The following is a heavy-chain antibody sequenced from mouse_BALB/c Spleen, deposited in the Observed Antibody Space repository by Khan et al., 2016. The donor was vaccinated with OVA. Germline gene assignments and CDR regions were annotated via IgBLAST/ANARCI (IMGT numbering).Heavy chain of an antibody. Sequence: VQLQESGPGLVAPSQSLSITCTSTGFSGNSYGRQGVRQPPGKGLEGLVVIWSDGSTTYNSTLKSRLSITKDNSKSQVFLKMKSLQTDETAMYYCVRQPYDHYYALDCWGQGPSVTVSS. D-gene: IGHD1-1*01. CDR1: GFSGNSYG. CDR2: IWSDGST. V-gene: IGHV2-6-1*01. J-gene: IGHJ4*01. CDR3: VRQPYDHYYALDC.